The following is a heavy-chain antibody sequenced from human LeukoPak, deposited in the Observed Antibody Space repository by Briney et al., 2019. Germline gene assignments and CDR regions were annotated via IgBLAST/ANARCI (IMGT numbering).Heavy chain of an antibody. J-gene: IGHJ4*02. CDR1: GGSFSGYY. V-gene: IGHV4-34*01. CDR2: INHSGST. D-gene: IGHD6-13*01. CDR3: ASRAAAGDFDY. Sequence: SETLSLTCAVYGGSFSGYYRSWIRQPPGKGLEWIGEINHSGSTNYNPSLKSRVTISVDTSKNQFSLKLSSVTAADTAVYYCASRAAAGDFDYWGQGTLVTVSS.